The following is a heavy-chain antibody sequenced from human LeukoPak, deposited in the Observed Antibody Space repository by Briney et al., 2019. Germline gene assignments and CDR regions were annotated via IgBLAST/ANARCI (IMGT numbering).Heavy chain of an antibody. CDR1: GYSFTSYW. CDR3: ATSFLGELSSFDY. J-gene: IGHJ4*02. D-gene: IGHD3-16*02. V-gene: IGHV5-51*01. Sequence: GESLKISCKGSGYSFTSYWIGWGRQMPGKGVGWMGIIYPGDSDTRYSPSFQGQVTISADKSISTAYLQWSSLKASDTAMYYCATSFLGELSSFDYWGQGTLVTVSS. CDR2: IYPGDSDT.